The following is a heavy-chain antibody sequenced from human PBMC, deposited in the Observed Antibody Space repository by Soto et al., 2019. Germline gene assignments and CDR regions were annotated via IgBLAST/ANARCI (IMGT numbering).Heavy chain of an antibody. D-gene: IGHD6-13*01. V-gene: IGHV3-30-3*01. Sequence: GGSLRLSCAASGFTFSSYAMHWVRQAPGKGLEWVAVISYDGSNKYYADSVKGRFTISRDNSKNTLYLQMNSLRAEDTALYYCARDSDSSSWYYFDYWGQGTLVTVSS. CDR3: ARDSDSSSWYYFDY. CDR2: ISYDGSNK. CDR1: GFTFSSYA. J-gene: IGHJ4*02.